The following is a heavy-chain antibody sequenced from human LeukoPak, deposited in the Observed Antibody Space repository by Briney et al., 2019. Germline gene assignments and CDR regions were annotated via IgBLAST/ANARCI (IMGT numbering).Heavy chain of an antibody. Sequence: GGSLRLSCAASGFTFSSYGMHWVRQAPGKGLEWEAVIWYDGSNKYYADSVKGRFTISRDNSKNTLYLQMNSLRAEDTAVYYCARGDYYDSSGYYRPGYWGQGTLVTVSS. J-gene: IGHJ4*02. CDR2: IWYDGSNK. D-gene: IGHD3-22*01. CDR3: ARGDYYDSSGYYRPGY. CDR1: GFTFSSYG. V-gene: IGHV3-33*01.